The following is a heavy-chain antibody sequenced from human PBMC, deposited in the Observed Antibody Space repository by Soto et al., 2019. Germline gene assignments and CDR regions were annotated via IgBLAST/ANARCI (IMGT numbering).Heavy chain of an antibody. D-gene: IGHD4-17*01. V-gene: IGHV1-58*02. CDR1: GFTFTSSA. Sequence: QMQLVQSGPEVKKPGTSVKVSCQASGFTFTSSAMQWVRQARGQRLEWIGWIVVGSGNTNYAQKFQERVTITRDMSTSTAYMELSSLRSEDTAVYYCAADSNGGTVTPYDAFDIWGQGTMVTVSS. CDR3: AADSNGGTVTPYDAFDI. CDR2: IVVGSGNT. J-gene: IGHJ3*02.